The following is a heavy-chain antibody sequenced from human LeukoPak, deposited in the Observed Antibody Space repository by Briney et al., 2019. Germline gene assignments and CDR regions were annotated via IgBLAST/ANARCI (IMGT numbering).Heavy chain of an antibody. D-gene: IGHD4-17*01. CDR3: AREGKTVPTSLGAFDI. CDR2: INHSGST. J-gene: IGHJ3*02. CDR1: GGSFSGYY. Sequence: SETLSLTCAVYGGSFSGYYWSWIRQPPGKGLEWIGEINHSGSTNYNPSLKSRVTISVDTSKNQFSLKLSSVTAADTAVYYCAREGKTVPTSLGAFDIWGQGTMVTVSS. V-gene: IGHV4-34*01.